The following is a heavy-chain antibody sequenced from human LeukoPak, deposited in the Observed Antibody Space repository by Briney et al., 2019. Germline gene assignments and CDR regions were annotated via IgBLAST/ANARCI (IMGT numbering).Heavy chain of an antibody. D-gene: IGHD2-2*01. V-gene: IGHV1-69*05. J-gene: IGHJ3*02. Sequence: SVKVSCKASGYTFTSSDINWVRQAPGQGLEWMGGIIPIFGTANYAQKFQGRVTITTDESTSTAYMELSSLRSEDTAVYYCARAVGQVVPAAQGDDAFDIWGQGTMVTVSS. CDR3: ARAVGQVVPAAQGDDAFDI. CDR2: IIPIFGTA. CDR1: GYTFTSSD.